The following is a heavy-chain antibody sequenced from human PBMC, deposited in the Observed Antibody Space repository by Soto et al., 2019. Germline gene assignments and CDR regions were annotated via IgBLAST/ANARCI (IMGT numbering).Heavy chain of an antibody. CDR2: ISGSGGST. J-gene: IGHJ4*02. Sequence: EVQLLESGGGLVQPGGSLRLSCAASGFTFSSYAMSWVRQAPGKGLEWVSAISGSGGSTYYADSVKGRFTISRDNSKNTLYLKMNSLRAEDTAVYYCAKDRIVVVVAAYDYWGQGTLVTVSS. V-gene: IGHV3-23*01. D-gene: IGHD2-15*01. CDR1: GFTFSSYA. CDR3: AKDRIVVVVAAYDY.